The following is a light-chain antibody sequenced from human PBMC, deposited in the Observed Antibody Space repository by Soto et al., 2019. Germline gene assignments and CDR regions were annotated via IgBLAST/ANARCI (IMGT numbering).Light chain of an antibody. V-gene: IGKV3-15*01. Sequence: EIVMTQSPATLSVSPGERATLSCRASQSVSSNLAWYQQKPGQAPRLLIYGASTRATGIPARFSGSGSGTHFTLTITSLQPDDSATYYCQQYNSYSATFGQGNKVDIK. CDR1: QSVSSN. CDR3: QQYNSYSAT. CDR2: GAS. J-gene: IGKJ1*01.